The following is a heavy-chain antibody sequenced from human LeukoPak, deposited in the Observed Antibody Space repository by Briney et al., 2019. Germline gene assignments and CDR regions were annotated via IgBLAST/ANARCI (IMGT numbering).Heavy chain of an antibody. Sequence: GASVNVPCKASGYTFTSYDINWVRQAPGQGLEWMGWMNPNSGNTGYAQKFQGRVTMTRNTSISTAYMELSSLRSEDTAVYYCARVGVRVGAPNYYYGMDVWGQGTTVTVSS. CDR3: ARVGVRVGAPNYYYGMDV. CDR1: GYTFTSYD. D-gene: IGHD1-26*01. V-gene: IGHV1-8*01. CDR2: MNPNSGNT. J-gene: IGHJ6*02.